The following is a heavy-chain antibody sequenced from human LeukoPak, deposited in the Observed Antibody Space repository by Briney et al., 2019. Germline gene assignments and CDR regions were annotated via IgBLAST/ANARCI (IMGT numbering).Heavy chain of an antibody. CDR3: ARARSLGYSYGYGLMWFDP. CDR1: GGSISSSSYY. CDR2: IYYTGST. D-gene: IGHD5-18*01. J-gene: IGHJ5*02. Sequence: SETLSLTCTVSGGSISSSSYYWSWIRQPPGKGLEWIGYIYYTGSTNHNPSLKSRVTISVDTSKNQFSLKLSSVTAADTAVYYCARARSLGYSYGYGLMWFDPWGQGTLVTVSS. V-gene: IGHV4-61*01.